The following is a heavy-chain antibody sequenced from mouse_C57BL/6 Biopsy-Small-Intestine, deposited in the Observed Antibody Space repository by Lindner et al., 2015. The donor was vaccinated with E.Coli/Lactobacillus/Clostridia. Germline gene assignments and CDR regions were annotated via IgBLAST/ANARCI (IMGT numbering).Heavy chain of an antibody. CDR1: GYAFTNYL. CDR2: INPGSGGT. D-gene: IGHD2-2*01. V-gene: IGHV1-54*01. J-gene: IGHJ2*01. Sequence: VQLQESGAELVRPGTSVKVSCRASGYAFTNYLIEWVKQRPGQGLEWIGVINPGSGGTNYNEKFKGKATLTADKSSSTAYMQLSSLTSEDSAVYFCARSTMVTTYYFDYWGPRHHSHSLL. CDR3: ARSTMVTTYYFDY.